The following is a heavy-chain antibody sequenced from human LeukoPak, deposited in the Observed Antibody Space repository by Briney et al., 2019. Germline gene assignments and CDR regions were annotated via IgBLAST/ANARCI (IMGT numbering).Heavy chain of an antibody. J-gene: IGHJ5*02. V-gene: IGHV4-34*01. CDR2: INHSGST. Sequence: SETLSLTCAVYGGSFRGYYWSWIRQPPGKGLEWIGEINHSGSTNYNPSLKSRVTISVDTSKNQFSLKLSSVTAADTAVYYCARGLSWGYYDPGRFDPWGQGTLVTVSS. CDR1: GGSFRGYY. D-gene: IGHD3-22*01. CDR3: ARGLSWGYYDPGRFDP.